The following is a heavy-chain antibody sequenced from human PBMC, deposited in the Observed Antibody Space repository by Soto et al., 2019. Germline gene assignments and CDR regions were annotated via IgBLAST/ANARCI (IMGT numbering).Heavy chain of an antibody. CDR3: ARDVRYSSGWDFFRWFDP. Sequence: PSETLSLTCTVSGASVSSATHYWNWIRQPPGKPLEWIGYIYYSGTTNYNPSLRSRVTISLDRSNDQFSLKLSSVTAADTAVYYCARDVRYSSGWDFFRWFDPWGQGTLVTVSS. CDR2: IYYSGTT. CDR1: GASVSSATHY. V-gene: IGHV4-61*01. D-gene: IGHD6-19*01. J-gene: IGHJ5*02.